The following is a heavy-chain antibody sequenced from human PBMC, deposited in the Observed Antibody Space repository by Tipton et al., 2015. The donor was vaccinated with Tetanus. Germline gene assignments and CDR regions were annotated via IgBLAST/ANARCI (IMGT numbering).Heavy chain of an antibody. CDR1: GGSFNDYY. CDR3: ARDHRLSASYAGWFDP. V-gene: IGHV4-59*01. J-gene: IGHJ5*02. D-gene: IGHD1-26*01. CDR2: VYSSGST. Sequence: GLVKPSETLSLTCTVYGGSFNDYYWSWIRQPPGKGLEWIGNVYSSGSTYYNPSLKGRVTISVDTSTTQFSLRLNSVTAADTAIYYCARDHRLSASYAGWFDPWGQGTLVTVSS.